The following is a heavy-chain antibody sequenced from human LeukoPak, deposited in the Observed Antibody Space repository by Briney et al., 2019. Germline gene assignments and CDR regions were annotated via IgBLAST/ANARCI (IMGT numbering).Heavy chain of an antibody. CDR1: GFTFSDHY. D-gene: IGHD6-19*01. Sequence: GGSLRLSCAASGFTFSDHYMDWVRQAPGKGLEWVAFIRYDGSNKYYAGSVKGRFTISRDNSKNTLYLQMNSLRAEDTAVYYCAKDTDWGGIAVAGFDYWGQGTLVTVSS. V-gene: IGHV3-30*02. J-gene: IGHJ4*02. CDR2: IRYDGSNK. CDR3: AKDTDWGGIAVAGFDY.